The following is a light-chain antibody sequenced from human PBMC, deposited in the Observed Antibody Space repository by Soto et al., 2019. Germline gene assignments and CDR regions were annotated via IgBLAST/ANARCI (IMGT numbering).Light chain of an antibody. CDR2: END. V-gene: IGLV1-51*02. J-gene: IGLJ1*01. CDR3: GTWDSSLIADV. Sequence: QSVLTQPPSVSAAPGQKVTISCSGSSSIIGVTSVSWYQQLPDAAPKLLIYENDKRPSGIPDRFSGSKSGTSATLGITGLQTGDEADYYCGTWDSSLIADVFGTGTKVTVL. CDR1: SSIIGVTS.